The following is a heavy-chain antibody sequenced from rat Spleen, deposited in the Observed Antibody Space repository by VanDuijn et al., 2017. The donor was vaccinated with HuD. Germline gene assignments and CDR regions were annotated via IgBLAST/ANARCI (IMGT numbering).Heavy chain of an antibody. Sequence: EVQLVESGGGLVQPGRSMKLSCAASGFTFSSFPMAWVRQAPTKGLEWVATISTSGGSTYYRDSVKGRFTISRDNAKSTLYLQMNSLRSEDTATYYCTRERNGYTDYFDYWGQGVMVTVSS. CDR1: GFTFSSFP. V-gene: IGHV5-46*01. J-gene: IGHJ2*01. D-gene: IGHD1-4*01. CDR3: TRERNGYTDYFDY. CDR2: ISTSGGST.